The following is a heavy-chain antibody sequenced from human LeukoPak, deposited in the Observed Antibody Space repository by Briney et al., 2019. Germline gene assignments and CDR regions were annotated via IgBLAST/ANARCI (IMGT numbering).Heavy chain of an antibody. Sequence: SETLSLTCTVSGGSVSSGSYYWSWIRQPPGKGLEWIGYIYYSGSTNYNPSLKSRVTISVDTSKNQFSLKLSSVTAADTAVYYCARAPQYYYDSSGSFDYWGQGTLVTVSS. D-gene: IGHD3-22*01. CDR2: IYYSGST. V-gene: IGHV4-61*01. J-gene: IGHJ4*02. CDR3: ARAPQYYYDSSGSFDY. CDR1: GGSVSSGSYY.